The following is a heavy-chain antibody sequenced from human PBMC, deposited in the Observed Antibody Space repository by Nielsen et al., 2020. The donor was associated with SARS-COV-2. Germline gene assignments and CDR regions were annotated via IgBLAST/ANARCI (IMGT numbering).Heavy chain of an antibody. CDR2: INHSGST. CDR1: GGSFSGYY. V-gene: IGHV4-34*01. CDR3: ARGISYYDFWSGYHTPYYYYYMDA. J-gene: IGHJ6*03. D-gene: IGHD3-3*01. Sequence: SETLSLTCAVYGGSFSGYYWSWIRQPPGKGLEWIGEINHSGSTNYNPSLKSRVTISVDTSKNQFSLKLSSVTAADTAVYYCARGISYYDFWSGYHTPYYYYYMDAWGKGTTVTVSS.